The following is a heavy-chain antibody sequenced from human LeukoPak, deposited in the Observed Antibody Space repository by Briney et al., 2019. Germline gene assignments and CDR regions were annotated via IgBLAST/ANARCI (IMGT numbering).Heavy chain of an antibody. V-gene: IGHV4-59*01. D-gene: IGHD2-2*02. CDR2: IYHSGST. CDR1: GGSISSYY. Sequence: PSETLSLTCSSSGGSISSYYWSWIRQPPGKGLEWIGYIYHSGSTDYNPSLKSRVTMALDASKNQFSLKLTSVTAADTAVYYCARAYTSWSFDYWGQGTLVTVSS. CDR3: ARAYTSWSFDY. J-gene: IGHJ4*02.